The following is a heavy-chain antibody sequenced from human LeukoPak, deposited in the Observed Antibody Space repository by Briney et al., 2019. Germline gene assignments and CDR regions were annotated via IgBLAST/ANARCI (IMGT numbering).Heavy chain of an antibody. CDR3: ARPNITSYYDSRGYDAFDV. V-gene: IGHV5-51*01. CDR1: GYSFTTYW. D-gene: IGHD3-22*01. CDR2: IYPDDSDT. J-gene: IGHJ3*01. Sequence: GESLKISCKGSGYSFTTYWIAWVRQMSGKGLEWMGAIYPDDSDTRYSPSFQGQVTISADKSVRTAYLQWSSLKASDTAMYYCARPNITSYYDSRGYDAFDVWGQGTMVTVSS.